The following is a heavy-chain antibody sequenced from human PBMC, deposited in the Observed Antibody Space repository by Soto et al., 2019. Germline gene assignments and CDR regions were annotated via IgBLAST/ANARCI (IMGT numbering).Heavy chain of an antibody. J-gene: IGHJ6*02. Sequence: SETLSLTCAVYGGSSSGYYWSWIRQPPGKGLEWIGEINHSGSTNYNPSLKSRVTISVDTSKNQFSLKLSSVTAADTAVYYCARGPANYCTNGVCYRANYYYYYGMDVWGQGTTVTVSS. CDR1: GGSSSGYY. CDR2: INHSGST. CDR3: ARGPANYCTNGVCYRANYYYYYGMDV. D-gene: IGHD2-8*01. V-gene: IGHV4-34*01.